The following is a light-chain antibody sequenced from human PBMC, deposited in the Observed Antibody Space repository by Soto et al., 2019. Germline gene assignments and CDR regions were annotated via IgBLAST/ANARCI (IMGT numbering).Light chain of an antibody. CDR3: NSYTTGSTLV. CDR1: SSDVGGYHY. V-gene: IGLV2-14*01. J-gene: IGLJ2*01. Sequence: QSALTQPASVSGTPGRSITIPCTGTSSDVGGYHYISWYQQHPGKAPRFMIYEVSNRPPGVSNRFSGSKSGNTSYLTISGLQAEDEANYYCNSYTTGSTLVFGGGTKLTVL. CDR2: EVS.